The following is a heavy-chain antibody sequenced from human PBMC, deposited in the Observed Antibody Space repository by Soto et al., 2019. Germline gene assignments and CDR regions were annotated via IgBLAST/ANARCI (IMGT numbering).Heavy chain of an antibody. CDR2: FGTYNVNT. CDR1: GYTFTSYG. CDR3: ARLFTYYYGSGSFGVDP. V-gene: IGHV1-18*01. Sequence: QVQLVQSGAEVKKPGASVKVSCKASGYTFTSYGITWVRQAPEQGLEWMGWFGTYNVNTNYAQKLQGRATMTTDTATSTAYMELRSLRSDDTAVYYCARLFTYYYGSGSFGVDPWGQGTLVTVSS. D-gene: IGHD3-10*01. J-gene: IGHJ5*02.